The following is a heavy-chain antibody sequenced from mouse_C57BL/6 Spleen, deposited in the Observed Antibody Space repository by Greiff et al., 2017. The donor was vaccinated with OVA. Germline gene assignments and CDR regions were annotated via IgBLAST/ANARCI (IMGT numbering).Heavy chain of an antibody. CDR2: INPNNGGT. D-gene: IGHD1-1*01. CDR1: GYTFTDYN. CDR3: ARPDYYGTEFAY. V-gene: IGHV1-18*01. J-gene: IGHJ3*01. Sequence: EVQRVESGPELVKPGASVKIPCKASGYTFTDYNMDWVKQSHGKSLEWIGDINPNNGGTIYNQKFKGKATLTVDKSSSTAYMELRSLTSEDTAVYYCARPDYYGTEFAYWGQGTLVTVSA.